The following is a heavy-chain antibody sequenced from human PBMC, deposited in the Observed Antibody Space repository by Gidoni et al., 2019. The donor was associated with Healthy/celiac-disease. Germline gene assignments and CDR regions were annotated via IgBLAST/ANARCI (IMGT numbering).Heavy chain of an antibody. Sequence: QVQLQQWGAGLLKPSEPLSLTCAVYGGSFSGYYWSWIRQPPGKGLEWIGEINHRGSTNYNPSLKSRVTISVDTSKNQFSLKLSSVTAADTAVYYCARGRGRWLQFPIFDYWGQGTLVTVSS. D-gene: IGHD5-12*01. CDR3: ARGRGRWLQFPIFDY. CDR2: INHRGST. V-gene: IGHV4-34*01. CDR1: GGSFSGYY. J-gene: IGHJ4*02.